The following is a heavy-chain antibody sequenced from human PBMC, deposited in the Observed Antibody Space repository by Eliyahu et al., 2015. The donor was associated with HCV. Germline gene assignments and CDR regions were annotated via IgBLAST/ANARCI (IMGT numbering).Heavy chain of an antibody. D-gene: IGHD3-22*01. Sequence: QVQLQESGPGLVKPSETLSLTCTVSGGSISSYYWSWIRQPPGKGLEWIGYIYYSGSTNYNPSLKSRVTISADTSKNQFSLKLSSVAAADTAVYYCARSTHYDSRDYAFDIWGQGTMVTVSS. J-gene: IGHJ3*02. CDR2: IYYSGST. V-gene: IGHV4-59*08. CDR1: GGSISSYY. CDR3: ARSTHYDSRDYAFDI.